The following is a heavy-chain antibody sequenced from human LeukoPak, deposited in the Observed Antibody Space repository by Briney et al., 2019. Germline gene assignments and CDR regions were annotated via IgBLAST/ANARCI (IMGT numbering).Heavy chain of an antibody. CDR1: GFIFSNYA. V-gene: IGHV3-23*01. Sequence: PGGSLRLSCAASGFIFSNYAMTWVRQAPGKGLEWVSTISGSDGATYYADSVEGRFTIFRDDSKNTLYLQMSSLKSEDTGVYYCTTTRTITSIWYYFDYWGQGTLVTVSS. CDR3: TTTRTITSIWYYFDY. D-gene: IGHD6-13*01. CDR2: ISGSDGAT. J-gene: IGHJ4*02.